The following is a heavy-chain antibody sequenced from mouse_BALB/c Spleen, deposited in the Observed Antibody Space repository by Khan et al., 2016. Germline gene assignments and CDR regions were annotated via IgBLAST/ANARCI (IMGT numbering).Heavy chain of an antibody. D-gene: IGHD2-4*01. V-gene: IGHV14-3*02. CDR2: IDPANGNT. Sequence: VQLQQSGAELVKPGASVKLSCTASGFNIKDTYMHWVKQRPEQGLEWIGRIDPANGNTKYDPKFQGKATITAESSSNTAYLQLSSLTSEDTAVYDCARSRYDYDVGFAYWGQGTLVTVSA. CDR3: ARSRYDYDVGFAY. J-gene: IGHJ3*01. CDR1: GFNIKDTY.